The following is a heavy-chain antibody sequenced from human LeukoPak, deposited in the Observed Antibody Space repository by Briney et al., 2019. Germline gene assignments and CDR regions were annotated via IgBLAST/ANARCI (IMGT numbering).Heavy chain of an antibody. V-gene: IGHV1-2*02. CDR2: INPNSGGT. CDR1: GYTFTGYY. D-gene: IGHD2-8*01. Sequence: ASVKVSCKASGYTFTGYYMHWVRQAPGQGLEWMGWINPNSGGTNYAQKFQGRVTMTRDTSISTAYMELSRLRSDDTAVYYCARKYCTNGVCYTDPYHFDYWGQGTLVTVSS. J-gene: IGHJ4*02. CDR3: ARKYCTNGVCYTDPYHFDY.